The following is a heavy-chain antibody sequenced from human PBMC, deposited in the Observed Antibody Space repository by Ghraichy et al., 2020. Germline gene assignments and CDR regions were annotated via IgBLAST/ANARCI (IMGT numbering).Heavy chain of an antibody. D-gene: IGHD2-2*01. V-gene: IGHV4-59*01. J-gene: IGHJ6*02. Sequence: SETLSLTCTVSGGSISSYYWSWIRQPPGKGLEWIGYIYYSGSTNYNPSLKSRVTISVDTSKNQFSLKLSSVTAADTAVYYCARGGTYCSSTSCYPTSYYYYGMDIWGQGTTVTVSS. CDR1: GGSISSYY. CDR3: ARGGTYCSSTSCYPTSYYYYGMDI. CDR2: IYYSGST.